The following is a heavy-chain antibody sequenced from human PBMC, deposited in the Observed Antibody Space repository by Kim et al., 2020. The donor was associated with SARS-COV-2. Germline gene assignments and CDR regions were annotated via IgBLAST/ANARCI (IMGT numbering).Heavy chain of an antibody. CDR1: GFTFRSYA. Sequence: GGSLRLSCAASGFTFRSYAMHWVRQAPGKGLEWVAVISNDGSNKNYADSVKGRFTISRDNSENTLYLQMNSLRAEDTAVYYCTRASSKYTYGYIDYWGQGTLVTVSS. J-gene: IGHJ4*02. V-gene: IGHV3-30*04. CDR2: ISNDGSNK. D-gene: IGHD5-18*01. CDR3: TRASSKYTYGYIDY.